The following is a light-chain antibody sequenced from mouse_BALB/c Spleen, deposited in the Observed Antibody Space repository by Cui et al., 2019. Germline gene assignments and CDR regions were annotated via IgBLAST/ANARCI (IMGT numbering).Light chain of an antibody. Sequence: IQMTHPPSTLFAPLGGKVTITCKASQDINKYIAWYQRKPGKGPRLLIHDTSTLQPGIPSRFSGSGSGRDYSFSISNLEPEDIATYYSLQYDNILLTFGAGTKLELK. CDR2: DTS. CDR3: LQYDNILLT. J-gene: IGKJ5*01. V-gene: IGKV19-93*01. CDR1: QDINKY.